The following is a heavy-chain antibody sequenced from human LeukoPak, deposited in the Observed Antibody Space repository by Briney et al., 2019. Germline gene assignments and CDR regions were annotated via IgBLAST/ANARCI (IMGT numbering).Heavy chain of an antibody. D-gene: IGHD5-18*01. CDR1: GFTFSNAW. CDR2: IKSKTDGGTT. CDR3: TTVFSGGYSYGSYFDY. V-gene: IGHV3-15*01. J-gene: IGHJ4*02. Sequence: PGGSLRLSCAASGFTFSNAWMSWVRQAPGKGLEWVGRIKSKTDGGTTGYAAPVKGRFTITRDDSKNTLYLQMNSLKTEGTAVYYCTTVFSGGYSYGSYFDYGGQGTLVTVSS.